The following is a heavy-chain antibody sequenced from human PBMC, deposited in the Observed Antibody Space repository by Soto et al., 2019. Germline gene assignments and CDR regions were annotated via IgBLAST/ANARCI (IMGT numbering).Heavy chain of an antibody. V-gene: IGHV3-23*01. CDR1: GFTFSSYA. CDR2: ISGSGGST. D-gene: IGHD3-3*01. CDR3: AKGDSTYYDFWSGYYTRRDGSPELGY. Sequence: PGGSLSLSCASSGFTFSSYAMSWVRQAPGAWLEWVSAISGSGGSTYYADSVKGRVTISRDNSKNTLYLQMNSLRAEDTAVYYCAKGDSTYYDFWSGYYTRRDGSPELGYWGQGT. J-gene: IGHJ4*02.